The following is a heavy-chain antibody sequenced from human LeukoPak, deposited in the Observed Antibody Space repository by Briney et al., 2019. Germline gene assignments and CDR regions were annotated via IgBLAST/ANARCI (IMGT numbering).Heavy chain of an antibody. Sequence: GGSLRLSCSASGFTFSSYAMHWVRQAPGKGLEYVSAISSNGGSTYYADSVKGRFTISRDNSKNTLYLQMSSLRAEDTAVYYCVECEMATITGGVFDYWGQGTLVTVSS. D-gene: IGHD5-24*01. V-gene: IGHV3-64D*06. J-gene: IGHJ4*02. CDR1: GFTFSSYA. CDR3: VECEMATITGGVFDY. CDR2: ISSNGGST.